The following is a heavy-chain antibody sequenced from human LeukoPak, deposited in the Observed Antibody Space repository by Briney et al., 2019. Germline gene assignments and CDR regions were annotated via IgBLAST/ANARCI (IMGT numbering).Heavy chain of an antibody. D-gene: IGHD3-3*01. CDR3: AREHSTIFGDSLNFDY. CDR2: ISSSGSTI. J-gene: IGHJ4*02. V-gene: IGHV3-11*01. CDR1: GFTFSDYY. Sequence: GGSLRLSCAASGFTFSDYYMSWIRRAPGKGLEWVSYISSSGSTIYYADSVKGRFTISRDNAKNSLYLQMNSLRAEDTAVYYCAREHSTIFGDSLNFDYWGQGTLVTVSS.